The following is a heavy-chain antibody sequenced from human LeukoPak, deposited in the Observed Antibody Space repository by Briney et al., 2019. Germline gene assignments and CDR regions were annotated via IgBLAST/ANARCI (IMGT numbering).Heavy chain of an antibody. CDR3: ARDRDDYVWASYRSFDY. D-gene: IGHD3-16*02. CDR1: GGSISSSSYY. J-gene: IGHJ4*02. Sequence: SETLSLTCTVSGGSISSSSYYWGWIRQPPGKGVEGIGSIYYSGSTYYTPSLKSRVTISVDTSKNQFSLNLSSVTAADTAVYYCARDRDDYVWASYRSFDYWGQGTLVTASS. V-gene: IGHV4-39*07. CDR2: IYYSGST.